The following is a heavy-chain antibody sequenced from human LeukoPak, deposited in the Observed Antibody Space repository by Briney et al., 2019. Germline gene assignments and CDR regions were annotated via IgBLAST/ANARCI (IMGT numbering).Heavy chain of an antibody. Sequence: GGSLRLSCAASGFTFSTYAMYWVRQVPGKGLVWVSRINSDGSSTTYADSVKGRFSISRDNAKNTLYLQMNSLRAEDTAVYYCARGAQDSGSNYDYYYAMDVWGHGTTVTVSS. D-gene: IGHD1-26*01. V-gene: IGHV3-74*01. CDR2: INSDGSST. J-gene: IGHJ6*02. CDR3: ARGAQDSGSNYDYYYAMDV. CDR1: GFTFSTYA.